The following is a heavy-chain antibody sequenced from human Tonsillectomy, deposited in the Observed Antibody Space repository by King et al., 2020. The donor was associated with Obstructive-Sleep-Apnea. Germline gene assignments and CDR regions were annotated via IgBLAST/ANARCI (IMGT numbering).Heavy chain of an antibody. D-gene: IGHD6-19*01. CDR2: IGACGGST. Sequence: VQLVESGGGLVQPGGSLRLSCSAFGFTFNSYAMSWVRQDPGKGLKWGSAIGACGGSTYYADSLQGRFTFSRDNSKNTLYLQMNSLRAEDTAVYYCAKRIAVAALDYWGQGTLVTVSS. J-gene: IGHJ4*02. V-gene: IGHV3-23*04. CDR1: GFTFNSYA. CDR3: AKRIAVAALDY.